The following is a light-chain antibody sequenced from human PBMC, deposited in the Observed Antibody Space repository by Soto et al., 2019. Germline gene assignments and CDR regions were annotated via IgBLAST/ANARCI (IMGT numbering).Light chain of an antibody. CDR1: QSVGTR. CDR2: GAS. Sequence: EIILKQSPVALSLTPGERATLSCRAAQSVGTRLAWYQHKTGQAPRLLISGASSRATGIPDRFTGSGSGTDFTLTISRLEPEDFAVYYCQQYGSLPRVTFGGGTKV. CDR3: QQYGSLPRVT. V-gene: IGKV3-20*01. J-gene: IGKJ4*01.